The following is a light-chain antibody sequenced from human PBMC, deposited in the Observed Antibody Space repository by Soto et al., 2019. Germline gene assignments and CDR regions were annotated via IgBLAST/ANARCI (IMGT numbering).Light chain of an antibody. Sequence: DSQLTQSPSFLSASVGDRVTITCRASQGISSYLAWYQQPPGKAPKLLIYGASTLQRGVSSRFSGSGSGTEFTLTISSLQPEDFATYYCQHLNTYPRTFGQGTKLDVK. CDR2: GAS. CDR1: QGISSY. CDR3: QHLNTYPRT. V-gene: IGKV1-9*01. J-gene: IGKJ2*01.